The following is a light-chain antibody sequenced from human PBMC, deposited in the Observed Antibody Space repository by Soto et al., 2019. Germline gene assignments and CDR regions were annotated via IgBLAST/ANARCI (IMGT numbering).Light chain of an antibody. V-gene: IGLV2-14*01. CDR3: SSYTSSSTPYV. Sequence: QSALTQPASVSGSPGQSITISCTGTSSDVGGYNYVSCYQQHPGKAPKLMIYEVSNWPSGVSNRFSGSKSGNTASLTISGLQAEDEADYYCSSYTSSSTPYVFGTGTKLTVL. CDR2: EVS. J-gene: IGLJ1*01. CDR1: SSDVGGYNY.